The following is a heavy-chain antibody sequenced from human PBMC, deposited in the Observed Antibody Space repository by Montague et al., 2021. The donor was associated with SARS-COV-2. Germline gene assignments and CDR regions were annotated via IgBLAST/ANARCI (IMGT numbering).Heavy chain of an antibody. CDR2: IFHSGTT. CDR1: GGSISSDNW. CDR3: ALPLGGARFDP. Sequence: SETLSLTCTVSGGSISSDNWWTWVRQPPGKELEWIGDIFHSGTTNYNPSLKSRLTISVDKSKNRISLKLISVTAADTAMYYCALPLGGARFDPWGQGTLVTVSS. D-gene: IGHD3-16*01. V-gene: IGHV4-4*02. J-gene: IGHJ5*02.